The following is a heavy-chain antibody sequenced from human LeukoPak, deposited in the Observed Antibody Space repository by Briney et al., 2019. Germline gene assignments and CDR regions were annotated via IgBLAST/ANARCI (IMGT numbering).Heavy chain of an antibody. Sequence: SWVRQHPGKGLEWIGYIYYSGSTYYNPSLKSRVTISVDTSKNQFSLKLSSVTAADTAVYYCARDRWLSPRAYYFDYWGQGTLVTVSS. J-gene: IGHJ4*02. V-gene: IGHV4-31*02. D-gene: IGHD3-22*01. CDR3: ARDRWLSPRAYYFDY. CDR2: IYYSGST.